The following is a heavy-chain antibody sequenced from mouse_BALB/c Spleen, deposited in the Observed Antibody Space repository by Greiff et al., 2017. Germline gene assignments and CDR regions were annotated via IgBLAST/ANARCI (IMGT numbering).Heavy chain of an antibody. J-gene: IGHJ1*01. Sequence: VQGVESGAELVRPGVSVKISCKGSGYPFPDYAMHWVKQSHAKSLEWIGVISTYYGDASYNQKFKGKATMTVDKSSSTAYMELARLTSEDSAIYYCARSHYYGSSSHWYFDVWGAGTTVTVSS. V-gene: IGHV1S137*01. D-gene: IGHD1-1*01. CDR2: ISTYYGDA. CDR1: GYPFPDYA. CDR3: ARSHYYGSSSHWYFDV.